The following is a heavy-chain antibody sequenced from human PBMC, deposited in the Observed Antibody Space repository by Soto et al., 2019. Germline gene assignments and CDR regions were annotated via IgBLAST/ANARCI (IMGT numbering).Heavy chain of an antibody. V-gene: IGHV4-4*07. CDR2: IYTSGST. CDR1: GGSISSYY. CDR3: ARAEGYCTNGVCYNAFDI. J-gene: IGHJ3*02. Sequence: SETLSLTCTVSGGSISSYYWSWIRQPAGKGLEWIGRIYTSGSTNYNPSLESRVTMSVDTSKNQFSLKLSSVTAADTAVYYCARAEGYCTNGVCYNAFDIWGQGTMVTVSS. D-gene: IGHD2-8*01.